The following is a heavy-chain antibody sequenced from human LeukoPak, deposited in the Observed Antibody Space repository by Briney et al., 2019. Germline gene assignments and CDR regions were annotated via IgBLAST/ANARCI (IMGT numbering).Heavy chain of an antibody. CDR3: AKDGRRDGYTSYFDY. CDR1: GFTFSSYA. CDR2: ISGSGGGT. Sequence: GGSLRLSCAASGFTFSSYAMSWVRQAPGKGLEWVSAISGSGGGTYYADSVKGRFTISRDNSKNTLYLQMNSLRAEDTAVYYCAKDGRRDGYTSYFDYWGQGTLVTVSS. J-gene: IGHJ4*02. V-gene: IGHV3-23*01. D-gene: IGHD5-24*01.